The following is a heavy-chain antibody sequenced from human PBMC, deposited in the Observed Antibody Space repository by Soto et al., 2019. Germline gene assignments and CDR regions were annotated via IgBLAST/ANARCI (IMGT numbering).Heavy chain of an antibody. CDR1: GGTFRSYG. CDR3: ASRIAVARWYYYYAMDV. D-gene: IGHD6-13*01. V-gene: IGHV1-69*01. J-gene: IGHJ6*02. Sequence: QVQLVQSGAEVRKPGSSVKVSCKASGGTFRSYGVSWVRQAPGQGLEWMGGIIPMLGTPNYAQKFQDRVTITADESTSTAYMELSSLISEDTAVYFCASRIAVARWYYYYAMDVWGQGTTVTVSS. CDR2: IIPMLGTP.